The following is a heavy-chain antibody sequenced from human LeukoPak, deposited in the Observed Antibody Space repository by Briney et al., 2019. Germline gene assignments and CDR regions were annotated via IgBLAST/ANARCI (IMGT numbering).Heavy chain of an antibody. J-gene: IGHJ4*02. CDR1: GFTVSSNY. D-gene: IGHD1-26*01. CDR2: IYSGGST. V-gene: IGHV3-53*01. CDR3: ARVQTFYSGRPLDY. Sequence: GGSLRLSCAASGFTVSSNYMSWVRQAPGKGLEWVSVIYSGGSTYYADSVKGRFTISRDNSKNTPYLQMNSLRAEDTAVYYCARVQTFYSGRPLDYWGQGTLVTVSS.